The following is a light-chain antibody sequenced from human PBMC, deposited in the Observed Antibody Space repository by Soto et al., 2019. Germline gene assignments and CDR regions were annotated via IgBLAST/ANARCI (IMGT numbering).Light chain of an antibody. CDR2: DDS. J-gene: IGLJ2*01. V-gene: IGLV3-21*02. CDR3: QVWDSSSDPVV. CDR1: NIVSKS. Sequence: SYELTQPPSVSVAPGQPARITCGGNNIVSKSVHWYQQKPGQAPVLVVYDDSDRTSGIPERFSGSNSGNTATLTISRVEAVDEDDYYCQVWDSSSDPVVFGGGTKLTVL.